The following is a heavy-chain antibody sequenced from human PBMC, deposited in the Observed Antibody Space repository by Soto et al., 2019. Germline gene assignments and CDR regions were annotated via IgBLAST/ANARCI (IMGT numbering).Heavy chain of an antibody. J-gene: IGHJ4*02. V-gene: IGHV3-53*01. CDR3: ARGASSFDN. CDR1: GISVGTNY. Sequence: GGSLRLSCAASGISVGTNYPTWVRQAPGKGLEWVSFIYSDGTTYYADSVKGRFTISRDTSNNTLYLQMNSLRAEDTAVYYCARGASSFDNWGQGTLVTVSS. CDR2: IYSDGTT.